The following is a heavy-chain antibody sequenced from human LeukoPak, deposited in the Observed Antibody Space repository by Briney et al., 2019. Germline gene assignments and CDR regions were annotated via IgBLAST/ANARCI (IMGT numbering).Heavy chain of an antibody. V-gene: IGHV1-69*13. CDR1: GGTFSSYA. Sequence: GASVKVSCKASGGTFSSYAINWVRQAPGQGLEWMGGIIPIFGSSNYAQKFQGRVTITADESTTTAYMELSSLRSEDTAVYYCARVTHTKLSTWFDPWGQGTLVTVSS. CDR3: ARVTHTKLSTWFDP. J-gene: IGHJ5*02. CDR2: IIPIFGSS. D-gene: IGHD1-1*01.